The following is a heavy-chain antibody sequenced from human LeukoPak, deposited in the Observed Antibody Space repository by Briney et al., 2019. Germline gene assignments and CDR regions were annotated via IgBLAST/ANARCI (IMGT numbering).Heavy chain of an antibody. Sequence: SETLSLTCTVSGGSISSYYWSWIRQPPGKGLEWIGYIYHSGSTNYNPSLKSRVTISVDTSKNQFSLKLSSVTAADTAVYYCARQAPHYYFDYWGQGTLVTVSS. CDR1: GGSISSYY. CDR2: IYHSGST. V-gene: IGHV4-59*08. CDR3: ARQAPHYYFDY. J-gene: IGHJ4*02.